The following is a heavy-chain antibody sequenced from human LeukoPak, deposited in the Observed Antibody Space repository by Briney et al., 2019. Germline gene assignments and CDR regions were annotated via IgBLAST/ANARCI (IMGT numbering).Heavy chain of an antibody. CDR3: ARENGHIYGYAFLDQ. CDR1: WFTLRKTY. V-gene: IGHV3-53*01. D-gene: IGHD5-18*01. J-gene: IGHJ4*02. CDR2: FESGGRT. Sequence: GGAPGPSLASPWFTLRKTYNGLVPPAPGEGVGGGSVFESGGRTYYADSVKGRFTISRDSSKNTLYLQMNSLRAEDTAFYFCARENGHIYGYAFLDQWGQGTLVTVSS.